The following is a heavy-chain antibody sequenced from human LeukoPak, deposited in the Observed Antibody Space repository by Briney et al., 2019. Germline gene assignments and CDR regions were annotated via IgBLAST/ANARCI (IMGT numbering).Heavy chain of an antibody. Sequence: GSLRLSCAASGVTFRSYRMNWVRQAPGKGLEWVSSISSGSSYIYYADSVKGRFNISRDNAKNSLYLQMNSLRAEDTAVYYCAREYCSGGSCYDYYYYGMDVWGKGTTVTVSS. J-gene: IGHJ6*04. CDR1: GVTFRSYR. CDR2: ISSGSSYI. CDR3: AREYCSGGSCYDYYYYGMDV. D-gene: IGHD2-15*01. V-gene: IGHV3-21*01.